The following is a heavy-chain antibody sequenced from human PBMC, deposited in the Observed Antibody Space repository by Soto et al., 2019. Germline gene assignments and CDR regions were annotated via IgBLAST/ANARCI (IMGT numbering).Heavy chain of an antibody. J-gene: IGHJ6*03. V-gene: IGHV3-11*01. CDR2: ISSSGSTI. CDR1: GFTFSDYY. D-gene: IGHD1-1*01. Sequence: PGGSLRLSCAASGFTFSDYYMSWIRQAPGMGLEWVSYISSSGSTIYYADSVKGRFTISRDNAKNSLYLQMNSLRAEDTAVYYCARDRTGTTDYYYYYMDVWGKGTTVTVSS. CDR3: ARDRTGTTDYYYYYMDV.